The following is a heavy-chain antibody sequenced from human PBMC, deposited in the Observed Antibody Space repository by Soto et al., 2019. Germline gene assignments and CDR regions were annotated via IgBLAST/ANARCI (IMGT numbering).Heavy chain of an antibody. Sequence: GESLKISCAASGFTFSSYSMNWVRQAPGKGLEWVSYISSSSSTIYYADSVKGRFTISRDNSKNTLYLQMNSLRAEDTAVYYCAKVGGYYGSLGVQIRGWFDPWGQGTLVTVSS. J-gene: IGHJ5*02. D-gene: IGHD3-10*01. CDR1: GFTFSSYS. CDR2: ISSSSSTI. V-gene: IGHV3-48*01. CDR3: AKVGGYYGSLGVQIRGWFDP.